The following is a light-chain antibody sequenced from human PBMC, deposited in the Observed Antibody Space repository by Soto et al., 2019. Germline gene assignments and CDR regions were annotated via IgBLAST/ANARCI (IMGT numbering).Light chain of an antibody. J-gene: IGKJ4*01. CDR2: WAS. CDR1: QSVLYSSNNKNY. CDR3: QQYYNTPRLT. Sequence: DILMTHAPASLAVSLGERATINCKSSQSVLYSSNNKNYLAWYQQKPGQPPKLLIYWASTRESGVPDRFSGSGSGTDFTLTISSLQAEDVAVYYCQQYYNTPRLTFGGGTKVDIK. V-gene: IGKV4-1*01.